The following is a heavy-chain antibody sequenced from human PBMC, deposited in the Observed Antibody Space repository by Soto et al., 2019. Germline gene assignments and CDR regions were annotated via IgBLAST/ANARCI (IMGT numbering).Heavy chain of an antibody. CDR2: MNPNSGNT. CDR1: GYTFTSYD. V-gene: IGHV1-8*01. CDR3: ARATYCSSTSCHRGGAAAGTLYYYGMDV. J-gene: IGHJ6*02. Sequence: ASVKVSCKASGYTFTSYDINWVRQATGQGLEWMGCMNPNSGNTGYAQKFQGRVTMTRNTSISTAYMELSSLRSEDTAVYYCARATYCSSTSCHRGGAAAGTLYYYGMDVWGQGTTVTVSS. D-gene: IGHD2-2*02.